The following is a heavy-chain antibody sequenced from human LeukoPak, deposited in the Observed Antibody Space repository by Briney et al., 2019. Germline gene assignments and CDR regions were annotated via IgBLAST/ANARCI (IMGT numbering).Heavy chain of an antibody. CDR2: IYHSGRT. D-gene: IGHD6-19*01. Sequence: SETLSLTCTVSGYSISSGYYWGWIRQPPGKGLEWIGNIYHSGRTYYNPSLKSRVTISVDTSKNQFSLKLSSVTAADTAVYYCARPSYSSGWYWGQGTLVTVSS. CDR3: ARPSYSSGWY. J-gene: IGHJ4*02. CDR1: GYSISSGYY. V-gene: IGHV4-38-2*02.